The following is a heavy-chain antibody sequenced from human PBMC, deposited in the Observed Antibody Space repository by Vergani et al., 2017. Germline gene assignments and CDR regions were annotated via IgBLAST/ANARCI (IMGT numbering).Heavy chain of an antibody. D-gene: IGHD2-15*01. CDR3: ARDVKCCSGGSCYPLGAFDI. CDR1: GFTFSSYA. V-gene: IGHV3-64*01. J-gene: IGHJ3*02. Sequence: EVQLVESGGGLVQPGGSLRLSCAASGFTFSSYAMHWVRQAPGKGLEYVSAISSNGRSTYYANSVKGRFTISRDNSKNTLYLQMGSLRAEDTAVYYCARDVKCCSGGSCYPLGAFDIWGQGTMVTVSS. CDR2: ISSNGRST.